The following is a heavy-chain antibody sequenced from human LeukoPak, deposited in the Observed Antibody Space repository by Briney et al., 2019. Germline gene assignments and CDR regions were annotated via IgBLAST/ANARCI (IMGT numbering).Heavy chain of an antibody. D-gene: IGHD3-22*01. CDR2: MNPNSGNT. CDR3: ARSTRGYYDSSGYPNPSFDY. CDR1: GYTFTSYD. J-gene: IGHJ4*02. V-gene: IGHV1-8*01. Sequence: ASVKVSCKASGYTFTSYDINWVRQATGQGLEWMGWMNPNSGNTGYAQKFQGRVTMTRNTSISTAYMELSSLRSEDTAVYYCARSTRGYYDSSGYPNPSFDYWGQGTLVTVSS.